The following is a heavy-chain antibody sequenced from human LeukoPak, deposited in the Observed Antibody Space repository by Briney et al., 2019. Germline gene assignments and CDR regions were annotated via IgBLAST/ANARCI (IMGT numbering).Heavy chain of an antibody. CDR3: ARGLGYCSSTSCSPYMAWDY. D-gene: IGHD2-2*01. J-gene: IGHJ4*02. Sequence: GGSLRLSCAASGFTFSSYWMSWVRQAPGKGLEWVAHIKQDGSEKYYVDSVKGRFTISRDNAKNSLYLQMNSLRAEDTAVYYCARGLGYCSSTSCSPYMAWDYWGQGTLVTVSS. CDR2: IKQDGSEK. CDR1: GFTFSSYW. V-gene: IGHV3-7*01.